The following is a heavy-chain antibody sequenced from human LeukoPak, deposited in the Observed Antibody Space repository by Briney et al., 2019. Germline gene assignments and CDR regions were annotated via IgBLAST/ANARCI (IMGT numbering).Heavy chain of an antibody. CDR1: GGSIRSYY. D-gene: IGHD4-23*01. V-gene: IGHV4-59*12. CDR3: ARVWAMTTVVTRGGYDAFDI. Sequence: SETLSLTCTVSGGSIRSYYWSWIRQAPGKGLEWIGYIYYSGSTYYNPSLKSRVTISVDTSKNQFFLKLSSVTAADTAVYYCARVWAMTTVVTRGGYDAFDIWGQGTMVTVSS. CDR2: IYYSGST. J-gene: IGHJ3*02.